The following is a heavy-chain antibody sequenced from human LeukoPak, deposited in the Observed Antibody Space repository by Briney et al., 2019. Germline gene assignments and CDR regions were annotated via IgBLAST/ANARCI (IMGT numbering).Heavy chain of an antibody. Sequence: ASVKVSCRASEYTFTSYDINWLRQATGKGLERMEWMNHNSGNTGYAQNFQGSVTMTRNTSISTAYMELSSLRSEDTAVYYSARGRRGRRGYSYGEKTFDYWGEGTLVTVSS. V-gene: IGHV1-8*01. J-gene: IGHJ4*02. D-gene: IGHD5-18*01. CDR2: MNHNSGNT. CDR1: EYTFTSYD. CDR3: ARGRRGRRGYSYGEKTFDY.